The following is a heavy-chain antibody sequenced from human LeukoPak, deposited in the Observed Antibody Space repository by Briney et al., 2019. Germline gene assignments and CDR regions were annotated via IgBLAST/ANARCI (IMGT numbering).Heavy chain of an antibody. V-gene: IGHV3-23*01. D-gene: IGHD1-26*01. Sequence: GGSLRLSCAASGFTFSRNAMNWVRQAPGKGLEWVSAISSSGGYTYYADSVKGRFIISRDNSKDTLYLQMNSLRAEDTAVYYCAKDSGSNLYYLDYWGQGTLVTVSS. CDR1: GFTFSRNA. J-gene: IGHJ4*02. CDR2: ISSSGGYT. CDR3: AKDSGSNLYYLDY.